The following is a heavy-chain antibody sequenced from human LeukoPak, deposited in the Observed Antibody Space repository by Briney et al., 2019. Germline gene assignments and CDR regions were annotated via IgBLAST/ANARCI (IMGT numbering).Heavy chain of an antibody. CDR2: INPNSGGT. Sequence: ASVKVSCKASGYTFTSYDISWVRQAPGQGLEWMGWINPNSGGTNYAQKFQGRVTMTRDTSISTAYMELSRLRSDDTAVYYCASERVTITMVRGVTYYYYYMDVWGKGTTVTISS. CDR3: ASERVTITMVRGVTYYYYYMDV. D-gene: IGHD3-10*01. V-gene: IGHV1-2*02. J-gene: IGHJ6*03. CDR1: GYTFTSYD.